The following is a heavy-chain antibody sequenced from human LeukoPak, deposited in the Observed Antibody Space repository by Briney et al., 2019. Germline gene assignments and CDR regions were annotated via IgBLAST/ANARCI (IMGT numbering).Heavy chain of an antibody. CDR3: ARGLYYYESSGYYSPEAYYFDY. Sequence: PSETLSLTCTVSGGSISSYYWSWIRQPPGKGLEWIGYIYYSGSTNYNPSLKSRVTISVDTSKNQFSLKLSSVTAADTAVYYCARGLYYYESSGYYSPEAYYFDYWGQGTLVTVSS. J-gene: IGHJ4*02. CDR2: IYYSGST. CDR1: GGSISSYY. D-gene: IGHD3-22*01. V-gene: IGHV4-59*01.